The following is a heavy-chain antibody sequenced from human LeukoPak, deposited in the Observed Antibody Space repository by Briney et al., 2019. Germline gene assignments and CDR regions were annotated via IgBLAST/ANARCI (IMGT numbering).Heavy chain of an antibody. CDR2: IYYSGTT. Sequence: SETLSLTCAVYGGSFSGYYWSWIRKPPGQGLEWIGYIYYSGTTYYNPSLKSRASISVDTSKNQFSLKLSSVTAADTALYFCARLVGYYSRGSCYHFDYWGQGSLVTVSS. CDR3: ARLVGYYSRGSCYHFDY. V-gene: IGHV4-34*11. CDR1: GGSFSGYY. D-gene: IGHD2-15*01. J-gene: IGHJ4*02.